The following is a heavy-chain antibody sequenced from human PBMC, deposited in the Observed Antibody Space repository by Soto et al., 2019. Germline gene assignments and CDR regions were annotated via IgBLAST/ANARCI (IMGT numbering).Heavy chain of an antibody. CDR3: AREDGRSSSSSGEDYYYGMDV. V-gene: IGHV3-21*01. J-gene: IGHJ6*01. CDR2: ISSSSSYI. Sequence: GGSLRLSCAASGFTFSSYSMNWVREARGKRQEWVSSISSSSSYIYYADSVKGRFTISRDNAKNSLYLQMNSLRAEDTAVYYCAREDGRSSSSSGEDYYYGMDVWGQGTTVTVSS. CDR1: GFTFSSYS. D-gene: IGHD6-6*01.